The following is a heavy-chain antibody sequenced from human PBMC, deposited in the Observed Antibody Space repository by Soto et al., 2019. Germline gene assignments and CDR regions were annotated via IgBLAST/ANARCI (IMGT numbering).Heavy chain of an antibody. Sequence: EVQLVESGGGLVKPGGSLRLSCAASGFTFANAWMSWVRQAPGKGLEWVGRVRSKADGGTTDYAAPVKGRFTISRDDSENTLYLQMNSLKIDDTAVYYCRRDWDEPVLWGQGTLATVSS. CDR2: VRSKADGGTT. CDR3: RRDWDEPVL. V-gene: IGHV3-15*01. CDR1: GFTFANAW. J-gene: IGHJ4*02. D-gene: IGHD1-1*01.